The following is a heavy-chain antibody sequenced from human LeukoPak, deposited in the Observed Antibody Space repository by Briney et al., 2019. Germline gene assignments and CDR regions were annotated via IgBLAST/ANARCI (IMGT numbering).Heavy chain of an antibody. V-gene: IGHV5-51*01. Sequence: GESLKISCKGSGYSFTNYWIGWVRQMPGKGLEWMGIIYPGDSDTRYSPSFQGQVTISADKSISTAYLQWSSLKASDTAMYYCARRGAGRYCSGGSCYSGWFDPWGQGTLVTVSS. J-gene: IGHJ5*02. CDR3: ARRGAGRYCSGGSCYSGWFDP. CDR2: IYPGDSDT. D-gene: IGHD2-15*01. CDR1: GYSFTNYW.